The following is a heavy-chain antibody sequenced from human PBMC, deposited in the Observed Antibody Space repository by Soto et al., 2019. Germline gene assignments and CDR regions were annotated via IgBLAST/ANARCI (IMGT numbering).Heavy chain of an antibody. CDR2: ISGSGGST. D-gene: IGHD3-10*01. V-gene: IGHV3-23*01. CDR3: AKDWSHYGSGSYYVDV. Sequence: GSLRLSCAASGFTFSSYAMSWVRQAPGKGLEWVSAISGSGGSTYYADSVKGRFTISRDNSKNTLYLQMNSLRAEDTAVYYCAKDWSHYGSGSYYVDVWGQGTTVTVSS. CDR1: GFTFSSYA. J-gene: IGHJ6*02.